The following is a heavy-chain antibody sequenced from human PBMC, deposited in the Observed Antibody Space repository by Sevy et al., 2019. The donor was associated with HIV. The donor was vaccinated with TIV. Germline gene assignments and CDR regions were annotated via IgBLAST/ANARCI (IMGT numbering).Heavy chain of an antibody. CDR2: ISGSGGST. D-gene: IGHD3-10*01. Sequence: GSLRLSCAASGFTFSSYAMSWVRQAPGKGLEWVSGISGSGGSTYYAASVKGQFTISRDNSKNTLYLQMNSLRAEDTAVYYCARLRNYYGSGSLNAFDIWGQGTMVTVSS. CDR3: ARLRNYYGSGSLNAFDI. V-gene: IGHV3-23*01. J-gene: IGHJ3*02. CDR1: GFTFSSYA.